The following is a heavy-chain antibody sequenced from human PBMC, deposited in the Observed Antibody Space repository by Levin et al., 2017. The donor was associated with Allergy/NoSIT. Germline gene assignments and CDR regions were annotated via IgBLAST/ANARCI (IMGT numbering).Heavy chain of an antibody. CDR1: GFTFSSYS. D-gene: IGHD3-10*01. Sequence: SGGSLRLSCAASGFTFSSYSMNWVRQAPGKGLEWVSSISSSSSYIYYADSVKGRFTISRDNAKNSLYLQMNSLRAEDTAVYYCARDQVLGRGGYFDLWGRGTLVTVSS. CDR3: ARDQVLGRGGYFDL. J-gene: IGHJ2*01. CDR2: ISSSSSYI. V-gene: IGHV3-21*01.